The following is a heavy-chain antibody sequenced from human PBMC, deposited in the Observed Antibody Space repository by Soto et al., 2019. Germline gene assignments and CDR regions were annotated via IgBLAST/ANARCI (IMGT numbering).Heavy chain of an antibody. CDR3: ARGRYCLTGRCFPNWFDS. J-gene: IGHJ5*01. D-gene: IGHD7-27*01. Sequence: LSLTCAVSGYSISSPYSCGWIRQPPGQALEYIGYIYKSATTYYNPSFESRVAISVDTSKSQFSLNVTSVTAADTAVYFCARGRYCLTGRCFPNWFDSWGQGALVTVSS. CDR1: GYSISSPYS. V-gene: IGHV4-38-2*01. CDR2: IYKSATT.